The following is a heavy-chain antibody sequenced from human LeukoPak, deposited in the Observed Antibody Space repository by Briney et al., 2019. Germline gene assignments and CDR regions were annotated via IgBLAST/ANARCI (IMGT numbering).Heavy chain of an antibody. V-gene: IGHV1-46*01. D-gene: IGHD3-9*01. CDR3: ARDRRYFDWLPETDYYYYYMDV. J-gene: IGHJ6*03. CDR2: INPSGGST. CDR1: GYTFTGYD. Sequence: ASVKVSCKASGYTFTGYDINWVRQAPGQGLEWMGIINPSGGSTSYAQKFQGRVTMTRDMSTSTVYMELSSLRSEDTAVYYCARDRRYFDWLPETDYYYYYMDVWGKGTTVTVSS.